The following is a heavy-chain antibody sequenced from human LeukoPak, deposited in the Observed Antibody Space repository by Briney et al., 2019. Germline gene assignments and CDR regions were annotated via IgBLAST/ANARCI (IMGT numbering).Heavy chain of an antibody. CDR2: INPNSVGT. D-gene: IGHD2-21*02. V-gene: IGHV1-2*02. Sequence: EASGKVSCKASGYVFTGSYMHWGRQAPGQGLEWMGWINPNSVGTNYAQKFKGRGTRTSDTAISTAYMELSSLRADDTAVYYYARGYCSDDCFTLFDYWGQGTLVTVSS. CDR3: ARGYCSDDCFTLFDY. CDR1: GYVFTGSY. J-gene: IGHJ4*02.